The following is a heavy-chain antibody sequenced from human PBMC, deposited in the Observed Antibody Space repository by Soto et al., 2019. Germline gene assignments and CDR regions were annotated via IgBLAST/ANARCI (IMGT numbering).Heavy chain of an antibody. Sequence: GGSLRLSCVSSGFIFSTYAMSWVRQGPGKGLEWVSIISNDGATTYYADSVKGRFTISRDNSKNTVYLQMNSLRAEDTAVYYCAAAVSNSRKFGYWGQGTLVTVSS. D-gene: IGHD4-4*01. CDR2: ISNDGATT. J-gene: IGHJ4*02. V-gene: IGHV3-23*01. CDR1: GFIFSTYA. CDR3: AAAVSNSRKFGY.